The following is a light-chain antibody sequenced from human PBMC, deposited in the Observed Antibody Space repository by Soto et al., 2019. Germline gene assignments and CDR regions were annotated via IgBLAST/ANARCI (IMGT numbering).Light chain of an antibody. CDR3: QQTYTTHEIT. Sequence: DIQMTQSPSTLSGSVGDRVTITCLAIQTISSWLAWYQQKPGKAPKLLIYKASTLKSGVPSRFSGSGSGTEFTLTISSLQQEDFAIYYCQQTYTTHEITFGQGTRLEIK. J-gene: IGKJ5*01. V-gene: IGKV1-5*03. CDR2: KAS. CDR1: QTISSW.